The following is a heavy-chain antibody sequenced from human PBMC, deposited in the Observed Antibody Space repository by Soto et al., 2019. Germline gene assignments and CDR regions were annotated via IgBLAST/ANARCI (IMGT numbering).Heavy chain of an antibody. D-gene: IGHD5-18*01. CDR3: ARDPGFGFGYSYAFAMDV. CDR2: ISGYNGNT. Sequence: QVQLVQSGAEVKKPGASVKVSCKASGYTFSNYGISWVRQVPGQGLEWMGWISGYNGNTHYEEKVQDRIKMTTDTSTSTTYLELRSLRSDDTAVYFCARDPGFGFGYSYAFAMDVWGQGTTVTVSS. J-gene: IGHJ6*02. CDR1: GYTFSNYG. V-gene: IGHV1-18*01.